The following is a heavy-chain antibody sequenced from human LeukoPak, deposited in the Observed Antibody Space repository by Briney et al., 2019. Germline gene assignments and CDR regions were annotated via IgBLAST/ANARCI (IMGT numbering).Heavy chain of an antibody. D-gene: IGHD2-2*01. J-gene: IGHJ5*02. CDR2: INHSGST. CDR1: GGSFSGYY. CDR3: ARYASSLGYCSSTSCPNWFDP. Sequence: SETLSLTCAVYGGSFSGYYWSWIRQPPGKGLEWIGEINHSGSTNYNPSLKSRVTISVDTSKNQFSLKLGSVTAADTAVYYCARYASSLGYCSSTSCPNWFDPWGQGTLVTVSS. V-gene: IGHV4-34*01.